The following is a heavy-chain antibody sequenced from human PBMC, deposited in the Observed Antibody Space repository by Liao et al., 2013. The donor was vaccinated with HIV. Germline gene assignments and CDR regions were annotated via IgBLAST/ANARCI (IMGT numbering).Heavy chain of an antibody. CDR2: IFYSGRT. CDR1: GDSITSDDYY. J-gene: IGHJ3*01. D-gene: IGHD3-3*01. V-gene: IGHV4-30-4*08. CDR3: ARGGIFGVISYAGDGLDV. Sequence: QVQLQESGPGLVKPSQTLSLTCTVSGDSITSDDYYWSWIRQPPGKGLEWIGYIFYSGRTYYIPSLKGRLTISEDTSKDQFSLRLTSVTAADTAVYYCARGGIFGVISYAGDGLDVWGQGTMVT.